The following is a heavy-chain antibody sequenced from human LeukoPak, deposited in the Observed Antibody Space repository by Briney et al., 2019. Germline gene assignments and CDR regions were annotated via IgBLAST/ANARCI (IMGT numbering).Heavy chain of an antibody. CDR3: AREQQLALY. V-gene: IGHV3-30*04. Sequence: GGSLRLSCAASGFTSSSYAMHWVRQAPGKGLEWVAVISYDGSNKYYADSVKGRFTISRDNSKNTLYLQMNSLRAEDTAVYYCAREQQLALYWGQGTLVTVSS. J-gene: IGHJ4*02. CDR1: GFTSSSYA. CDR2: ISYDGSNK. D-gene: IGHD6-13*01.